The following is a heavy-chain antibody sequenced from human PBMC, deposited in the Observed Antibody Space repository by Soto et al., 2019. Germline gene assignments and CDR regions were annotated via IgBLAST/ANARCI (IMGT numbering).Heavy chain of an antibody. CDR1: GFTVSSNY. CDR3: ASHLVSRGYYYYYGMDV. CDR2: IYSGGST. J-gene: IGHJ6*02. V-gene: IGHV3-53*01. Sequence: GXSLRLSCTASGFTVSSNYISWVHQAPGKGLEWVSVIYSGGSTYYADSVKGRFTISRDNSKNTLYPQMNSLRAEDTAVYYCASHLVSRGYYYYYGMDVWGQGTTVTVSS. D-gene: IGHD2-21*01.